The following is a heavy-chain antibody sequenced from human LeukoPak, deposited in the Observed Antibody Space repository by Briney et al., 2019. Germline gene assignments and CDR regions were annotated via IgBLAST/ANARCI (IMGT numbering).Heavy chain of an antibody. Sequence: GGSLRLSCAASGFTFSSYWMSWVRQAPGKGLEWVANIKQDGSEKYYVDSVKGRFTISRDKAKNSLYLQMNSLRAEDTAVYYCARVVQIEGSPSYFDYWGQGTLVTVSS. CDR3: ARVVQIEGSPSYFDY. J-gene: IGHJ4*02. CDR1: GFTFSSYW. CDR2: IKQDGSEK. D-gene: IGHD1-26*01. V-gene: IGHV3-7*03.